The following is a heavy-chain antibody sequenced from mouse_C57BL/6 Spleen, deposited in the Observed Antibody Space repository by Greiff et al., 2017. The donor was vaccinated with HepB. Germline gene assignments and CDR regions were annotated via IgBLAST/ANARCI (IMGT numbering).Heavy chain of an antibody. CDR1: GYSITSGYY. CDR3: ARGAVVYWYFDV. V-gene: IGHV3-6*01. J-gene: IGHJ1*03. Sequence: DVQLQESGPGLVKPSQSLSLTCSVTGYSITSGYYWNWIRQFPGNKLEWMGYISYDGSNNYNPSLKNRISITRDTSKNQFFLKLNSVTTEDTATYYCARGAVVYWYFDVWGTGTTVTVSS. CDR2: ISYDGSN. D-gene: IGHD1-1*01.